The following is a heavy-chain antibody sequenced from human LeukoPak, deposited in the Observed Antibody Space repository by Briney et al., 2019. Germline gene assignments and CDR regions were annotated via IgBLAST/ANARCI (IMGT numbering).Heavy chain of an antibody. J-gene: IGHJ4*02. CDR2: ISAYNGNT. Sequence: ASVKVSCKASGGTFSSYAISWVRQAPGQGLEWMGWISAYNGNTNYAQKLQGRVTMTTDTSTSTAYMELRSLRSDDTAVYYCARDPGVDRHFDYWGQGTLVTVSS. CDR3: ARDPGVDRHFDY. CDR1: GGTFSSYA. D-gene: IGHD7-27*01. V-gene: IGHV1-18*01.